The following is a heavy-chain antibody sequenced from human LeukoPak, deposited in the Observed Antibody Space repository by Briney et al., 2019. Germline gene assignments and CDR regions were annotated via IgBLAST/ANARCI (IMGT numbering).Heavy chain of an antibody. CDR2: IYHSGST. CDR1: GGSISSYY. D-gene: IGHD5/OR15-5a*01. V-gene: IGHV4-59*12. J-gene: IGHJ4*02. CDR3: ARDSLNPKVYGDY. Sequence: SETLSLTCTVSGGSISSYYWSWIRQPPGKGLEWIGYIYHSGSTYYNPSLKSRVTISVDRSKNQFSLKLSSVTAADTAVYYCARDSLNPKVYGDYWGQGTLVTVSS.